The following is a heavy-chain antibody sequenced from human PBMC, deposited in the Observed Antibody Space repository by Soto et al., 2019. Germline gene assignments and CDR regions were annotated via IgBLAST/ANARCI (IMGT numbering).Heavy chain of an antibody. CDR1: GGSISYYY. D-gene: IGHD2-2*01. J-gene: IGHJ4*02. V-gene: IGHV4-59*08. CDR2: IYYSGST. Sequence: SETLSLTCTVSGGSISYYYWSWIRQPPGKGLEWIGYIYYSGSTNYNPSLKSRVTISVDTSKNQFSLKLGSVTAADTAVYYCAGHRSSSTYYYFDYWGQGTLVTVS. CDR3: AGHRSSSTYYYFDY.